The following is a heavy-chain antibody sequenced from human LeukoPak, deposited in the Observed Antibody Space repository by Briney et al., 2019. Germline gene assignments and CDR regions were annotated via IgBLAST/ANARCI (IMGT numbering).Heavy chain of an antibody. D-gene: IGHD3-10*01. V-gene: IGHV3-30*18. CDR2: ISYDGSNK. J-gene: IGHJ4*02. CDR1: GFTFSSYG. Sequence: PGRSLRLSCAASGFTFSSYGMHWVRQAPGKGLEWVAVISYDGSNKYYADSVKGRFTISRDNSKNTLYLQMNSLRAEDTAVYYCAKGPERGLGTDYWGQGTLVTVSS. CDR3: AKGPERGLGTDY.